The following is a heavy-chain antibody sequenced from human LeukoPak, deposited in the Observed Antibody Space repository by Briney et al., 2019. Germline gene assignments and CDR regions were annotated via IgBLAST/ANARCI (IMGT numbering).Heavy chain of an antibody. J-gene: IGHJ4*02. CDR3: ARIAAAGNRRLNY. CDR2: MNPNSGNT. Sequence: ASVKVSCKASGYTFTSYDINWVRQAPGQGLEWMGGMNPNSGNTGYAQKFQGRITITRYNSMSTAYMELSSLTSEDTAVYYCARIAAAGNRRLNYWGQGTLVTVSS. CDR1: GYTFTSYD. D-gene: IGHD6-13*01. V-gene: IGHV1-8*01.